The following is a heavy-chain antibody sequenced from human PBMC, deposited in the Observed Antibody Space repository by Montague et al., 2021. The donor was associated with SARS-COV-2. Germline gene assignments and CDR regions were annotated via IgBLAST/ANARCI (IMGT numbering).Heavy chain of an antibody. CDR1: GGSISNSHYY. CDR3: ARPPPYQTGALDI. CDR2: IYFNGHS. Sequence: SETLSLTCTVSGGSISNSHYYCAWIRQPPGKGLEWIGSIYFNGHSYYNPSLKNRASISLDTSKNQYYLKLNSVAAADTAVYYCARPPPYQTGALDIWGQGTIVTVSA. D-gene: IGHD2-2*01. V-gene: IGHV4-39*01. J-gene: IGHJ3*02.